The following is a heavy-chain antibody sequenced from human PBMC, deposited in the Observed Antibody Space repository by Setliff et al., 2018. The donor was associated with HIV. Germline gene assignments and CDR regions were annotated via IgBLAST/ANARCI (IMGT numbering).Heavy chain of an antibody. J-gene: IGHJ5*02. V-gene: IGHV3-7*03. Sequence: GGSLRLSCAASGFTLSSYWMNWVRQAPGKGLEWVANIKQDGSEKYYIDSVKGRFTISRENAKNSLYLQMSGLRPEDTAVYYCARVLLRTNPLYGVASNWFDPWGQGTLVTVSS. D-gene: IGHD2-8*01. CDR2: IKQDGSEK. CDR1: GFTLSSYW. CDR3: ARVLLRTNPLYGVASNWFDP.